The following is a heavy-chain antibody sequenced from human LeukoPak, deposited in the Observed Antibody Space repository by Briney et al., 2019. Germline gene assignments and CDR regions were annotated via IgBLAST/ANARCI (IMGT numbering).Heavy chain of an antibody. D-gene: IGHD3-22*01. J-gene: IGHJ4*02. CDR3: AREHDSHYYDSSGYYNHFDY. CDR1: GFDFSGAY. V-gene: IGHV3-30-3*01. Sequence: AGGSLRLSCAASGFDFSGAYMNWVRQAPGKGLEWVAVISYDGSNKYYADSVKGRFTISRDNSKNTLYLQMNSLRAEDTAVYYCAREHDSHYYDSSGYYNHFDYWGQGTLVTVSS. CDR2: ISYDGSNK.